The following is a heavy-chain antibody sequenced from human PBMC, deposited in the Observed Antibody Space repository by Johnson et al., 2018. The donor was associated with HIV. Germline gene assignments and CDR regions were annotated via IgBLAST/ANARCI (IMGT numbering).Heavy chain of an antibody. CDR3: TTRLNSGTYWGNYDFDV. V-gene: IGHV3-15*01. CDR1: GFTFSNAW. J-gene: IGHJ3*01. D-gene: IGHD1-26*01. CDR2: IKSKTDGMTT. Sequence: VQLVESGGGLVQPGESLRLSCVASGFTFSNAWMHWVRQAPGKGLEWVGRIKSKTDGMTTDYGAPVKARERQIHPLKRWFRNSVSLQMNSLKTEDTAVYFCTTRLNSGTYWGNYDFDVWGQGTMVTVSS.